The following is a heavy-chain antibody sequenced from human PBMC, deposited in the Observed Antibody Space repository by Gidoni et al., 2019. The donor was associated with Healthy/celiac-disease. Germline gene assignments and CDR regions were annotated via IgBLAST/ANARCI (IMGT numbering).Heavy chain of an antibody. V-gene: IGHV3-21*01. CDR2: ISSSSSYI. CDR3: ARDFPAEGFDY. J-gene: IGHJ4*02. D-gene: IGHD6-13*01. Sequence: EVQLVASGGCLVKPGGSLRLSCAASVFTFSSYSMNWFRQAPGKGLEWVSSISSSSSYIYYADSVKGRFTISRDNAKNSLYLQMNSLRAEDTAVYYCARDFPAEGFDYWGQGTLVTVSS. CDR1: VFTFSSYS.